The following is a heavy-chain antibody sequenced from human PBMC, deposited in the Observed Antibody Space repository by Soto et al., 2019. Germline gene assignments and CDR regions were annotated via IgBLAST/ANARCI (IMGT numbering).Heavy chain of an antibody. V-gene: IGHV4-4*02. CDR1: GGSITSANW. J-gene: IGHJ5*02. CDR3: ARVLRGWFDP. CDR2: ISHSGIT. Sequence: KPSETLFLTCAVSGGSITSANWWTWVRQPPGGGLEWIGEISHSGITNYKASLKSRVTMSVDKTKNDVSLKLTSVTAADTAVYYCARVLRGWFDPWGQGTPVTVSS.